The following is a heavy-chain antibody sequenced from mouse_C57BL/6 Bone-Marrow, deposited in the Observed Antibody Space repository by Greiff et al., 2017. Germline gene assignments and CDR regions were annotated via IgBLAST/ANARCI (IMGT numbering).Heavy chain of an antibody. CDR2: INPYNGGT. V-gene: IGHV1-19*01. CDR1: GYTFTDYY. CDR3: AREGSNFYAMDH. Sequence: VQLQQSGPVLVKPGASVKMSCKASGYTFTDYYMNWVKQSHGKSLEWIGVINPYNGGTSYNQKFKGKATLTVDKSSSTAYMELNSLTSEDSAVYYCAREGSNFYAMDHWGQGTSVTVSS. D-gene: IGHD2-5*01. J-gene: IGHJ4*01.